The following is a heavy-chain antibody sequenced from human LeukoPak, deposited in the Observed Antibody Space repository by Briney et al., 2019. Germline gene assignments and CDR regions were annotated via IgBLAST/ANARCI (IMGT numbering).Heavy chain of an antibody. D-gene: IGHD6-19*01. J-gene: IGHJ4*02. CDR2: ISGSGGST. V-gene: IGHV3-23*01. CDR1: GFTFSSYA. Sequence: GGSLRLSCAASGFTFSSYAMSWVRQAPGKGLEWVSAISGSGGSTYYADSVKGRFTISRDNSKNTLYLQMNSLRAEDTAVYYCAKDGYSSGWSETMVYFDYWGQGTLVTVSS. CDR3: AKDGYSSGWSETMVYFDY.